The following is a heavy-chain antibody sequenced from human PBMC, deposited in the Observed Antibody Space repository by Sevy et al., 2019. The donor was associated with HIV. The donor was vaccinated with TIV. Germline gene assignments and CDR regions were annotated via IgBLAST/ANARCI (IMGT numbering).Heavy chain of an antibody. V-gene: IGHV3-21*01. CDR1: GFTFSSYS. CDR3: ARDSDDQYYYYYMDV. Sequence: GSLRLSCAASGFTFSSYSMNWVRQAPGKGLEWVSSISSSSSYIYYADSVKGRLTISRDNAKNSLYLQMNSLRAEDTAVYYCARDSDDQYYYYYMDVWGKGTTVTVSS. J-gene: IGHJ6*03. D-gene: IGHD1-1*01. CDR2: ISSSSSYI.